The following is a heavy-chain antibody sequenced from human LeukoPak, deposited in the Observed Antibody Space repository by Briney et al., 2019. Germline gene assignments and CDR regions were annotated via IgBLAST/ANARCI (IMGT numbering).Heavy chain of an antibody. CDR3: ARRYCSSTSCTLDY. CDR2: ISSSGSTT. J-gene: IGHJ4*02. D-gene: IGHD2-2*01. V-gene: IGHV3-48*03. CDR1: GFTFNSYE. Sequence: GGSLRLSCAASGFTFNSYEMNWVRQAPGKGLEWVSYISSSGSTTYYADSVRGRLTISRENAKNLLYLEVNSLRAEDTAVYYCARRYCSSTSCTLDYWGQGTLVIVSS.